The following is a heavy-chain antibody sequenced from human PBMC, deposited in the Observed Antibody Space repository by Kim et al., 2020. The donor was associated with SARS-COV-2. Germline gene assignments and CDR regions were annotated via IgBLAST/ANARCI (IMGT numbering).Heavy chain of an antibody. CDR2: IYYSGSA. D-gene: IGHD2-2*01. CDR3: ARLYCHNTSCLYNWFDP. V-gene: IGHV4-31*03. Sequence: SETLSLTCTVSGGSISSGAYYWSWIRQHPGKGLEWIAYIYYSGSAYYNPSLKSRITISIDTSKNQFSLTLSSVTAADTAVYYCARLYCHNTSCLYNWFDPWGQGTLVTVSS. J-gene: IGHJ5*02. CDR1: GGSISSGAYY.